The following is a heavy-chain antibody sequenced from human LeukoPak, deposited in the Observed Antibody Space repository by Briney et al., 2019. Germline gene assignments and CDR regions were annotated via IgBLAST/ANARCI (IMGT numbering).Heavy chain of an antibody. CDR1: GFTFSSYS. Sequence: KPGGSLRLSCAASGFTFSSYSMNWVRQAPGKALEWVSSISGSSSYIYYADSVKGRFTISRDNAKNSLYLQMNSLRAEDTAVYYCARGSMTHDGFDIWGQGTMVTVSS. V-gene: IGHV3-21*01. D-gene: IGHD2-21*02. CDR3: ARGSMTHDGFDI. CDR2: ISGSSSYI. J-gene: IGHJ3*02.